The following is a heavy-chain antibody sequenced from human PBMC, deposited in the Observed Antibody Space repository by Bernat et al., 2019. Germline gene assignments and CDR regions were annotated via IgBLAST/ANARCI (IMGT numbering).Heavy chain of an antibody. Sequence: QVQLVQSGAEVKKPGSSVKVSCKASGGTFSSHAISWVRQAPGQGLEWMGGIIPIFGTANYAQKFQGRVTITADKSTSTAYMELSSLRSEDTAVYYCARQGYCSGGSCYSEGFYYYYMDVWGKGTTVTVSS. CDR1: GGTFSSHA. CDR2: IIPIFGTA. V-gene: IGHV1-69*06. CDR3: ARQGYCSGGSCYSEGFYYYYMDV. D-gene: IGHD2-15*01. J-gene: IGHJ6*03.